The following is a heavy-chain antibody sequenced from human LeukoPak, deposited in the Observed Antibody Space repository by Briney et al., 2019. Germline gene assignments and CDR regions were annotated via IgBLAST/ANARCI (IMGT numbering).Heavy chain of an antibody. Sequence: ASVSVSCKASRYTSNGYYMHSGRHAPGQGLEWMGWIKPNSVGTNYAQKFPGRVTMTRDPSISTADMELNRLRADDPAMYYCAREPAPTNGGNSGPHYWGQGTLVTVSS. D-gene: IGHD4-23*01. V-gene: IGHV1-2*02. CDR1: RYTSNGYY. J-gene: IGHJ4*02. CDR2: IKPNSVGT. CDR3: AREPAPTNGGNSGPHY.